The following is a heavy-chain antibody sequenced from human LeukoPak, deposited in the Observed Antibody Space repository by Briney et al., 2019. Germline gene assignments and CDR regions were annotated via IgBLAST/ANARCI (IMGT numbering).Heavy chain of an antibody. D-gene: IGHD3-3*02. CDR1: GFTFSRSW. CDR3: ATLAFDS. CDR2: IKEDGSDK. V-gene: IGHV3-7*01. Sequence: PGGSLRLSCTASGFTFSRSWMHWVRQAPGKGLEWVADIKEDGSDKYYGDSVKGRFTISRDSAKNSVYPQMNSLSPEDTAIYFCATLAFDSWGRGTLVTVSS. J-gene: IGHJ4*02.